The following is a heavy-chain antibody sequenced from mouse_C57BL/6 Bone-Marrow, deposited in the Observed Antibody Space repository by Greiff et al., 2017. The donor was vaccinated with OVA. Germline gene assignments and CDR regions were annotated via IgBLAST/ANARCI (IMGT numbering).Heavy chain of an antibody. CDR1: GYTFTDYY. D-gene: IGHD1-1*01. CDR3: ARPYYYGSSLFAY. CDR2: IYPGSGNT. Sequence: VQLQESGAELVRPGASVKLSCKASGYTFTDYYINWVKQRPGQGLEWIARIYPGSGNTYYNEKFKGKATLTAEKSSSTAYMQLSSLTSEDSAVYFCARPYYYGSSLFAYWGQGTLVTVSA. V-gene: IGHV1-76*01. J-gene: IGHJ3*01.